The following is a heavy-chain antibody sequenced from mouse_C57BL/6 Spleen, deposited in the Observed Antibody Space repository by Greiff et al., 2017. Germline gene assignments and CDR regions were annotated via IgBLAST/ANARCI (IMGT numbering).Heavy chain of an antibody. D-gene: IGHD1-1*01. J-gene: IGHJ2*01. V-gene: IGHV8-8*01. CDR3: ARMTTVVPYYFDY. CDR2: IWWDDDK. CDR1: GFSLSTFGMG. Sequence: QVTLKESGPGILQPSQTLSLTCSFSGFSLSTFGMGVGWIRQPSGKGLEWLAHIWWDDDKYYNPALKSRLTISKDTSKNQVFLKIANVDTANTATYYCARMTTVVPYYFDYWGQGTTLTVSS.